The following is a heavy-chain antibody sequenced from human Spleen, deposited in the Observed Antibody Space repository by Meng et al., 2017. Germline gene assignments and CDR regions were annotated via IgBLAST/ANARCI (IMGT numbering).Heavy chain of an antibody. CDR3: ARDEDISAAGKLFGDY. CDR1: GYTFTDYY. CDR2: INPNSGGT. J-gene: IGHJ4*02. D-gene: IGHD6-13*01. Sequence: VERGQSGAEMKKPGASVKVSCRASGYTFTDYYMHWVRQAPGQGLEWMGRINPNSGGTNYAQKFQGRVTMTRVTSISTAFMELSSLTSDDTAMYYCARDEDISAAGKLFGDYWGQGTLVTVSS. V-gene: IGHV1-2*06.